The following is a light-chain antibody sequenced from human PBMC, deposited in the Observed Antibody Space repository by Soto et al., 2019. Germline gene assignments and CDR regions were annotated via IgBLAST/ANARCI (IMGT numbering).Light chain of an antibody. J-gene: IGLJ2*01. CDR3: LSYDTSLRGG. CDR2: ANT. Sequence: QSVLTQPPSVSGAPGQTVTISCTGTSSNIGAGFDVHWYQQLPGAAPKLLIYANTDRPSWVPARFSGSKSVTSASLAITGLQPEDEADYFCLSYDTSLRGGVGGGTKLTV. V-gene: IGLV1-40*01. CDR1: SSNIGAGFD.